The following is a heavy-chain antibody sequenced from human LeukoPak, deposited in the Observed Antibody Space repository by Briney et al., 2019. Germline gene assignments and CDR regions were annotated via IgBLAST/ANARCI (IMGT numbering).Heavy chain of an antibody. J-gene: IGHJ4*02. V-gene: IGHV3-23*01. D-gene: IGHD3-22*01. CDR3: AKVKDTSGSRFDY. CDR2: ITGTGGNT. CDR1: GFTFRSYD. Sequence: GGSLRLSCAASGFTFRSYDMSWARQAPGNGLEWVSDITGTGGNTYYADSVKGRFTISRDNSKSTLYLQMNSLRDEDTAVYYCAKVKDTSGSRFDYWGQGTLVTVSS.